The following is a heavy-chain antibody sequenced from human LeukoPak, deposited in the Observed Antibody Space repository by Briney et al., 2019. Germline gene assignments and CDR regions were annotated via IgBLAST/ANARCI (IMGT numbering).Heavy chain of an antibody. CDR2: IFYSGST. Sequence: PSETLSLTCTVSGGSISSSSFYWDWIRQPPGKGLEWIGTIFYSGSTYYNPSLKSRITISVDTSKNQFSLKLSSVTAADTAVYYCARDKQPGDYWGQGTLVTVSS. D-gene: IGHD5-18*01. J-gene: IGHJ4*02. CDR3: ARDKQPGDY. CDR1: GGSISSSSFY. V-gene: IGHV4-39*02.